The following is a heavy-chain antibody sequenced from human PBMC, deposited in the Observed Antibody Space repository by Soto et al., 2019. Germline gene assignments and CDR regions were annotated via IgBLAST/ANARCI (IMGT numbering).Heavy chain of an antibody. Sequence: LRLSCAASGFTFSSYGMHWVRPAPGKGLEWVAVISYDGSNKYYADTVKGRFTISRDNSKNTLYLQMNRLRAEDTAVYYCATPMTTVIIRPFDYWGQGTLVTFSS. V-gene: IGHV3-30*03. D-gene: IGHD4-17*01. CDR3: ATPMTTVIIRPFDY. CDR2: ISYDGSNK. CDR1: GFTFSSYG. J-gene: IGHJ4*02.